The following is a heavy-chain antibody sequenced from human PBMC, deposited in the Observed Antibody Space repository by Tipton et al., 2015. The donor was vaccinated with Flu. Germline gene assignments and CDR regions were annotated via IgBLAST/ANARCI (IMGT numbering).Heavy chain of an antibody. V-gene: IGHV3-53*05. CDR2: LYSDGRT. D-gene: IGHD6-19*01. J-gene: IGHJ3*02. CDR1: GLVVSGNY. CDR3: ARGVAGAFDI. Sequence: GSLRLSCAASGLVVSGNYMSWVRQAPGKGLEWVSVLYSDGRTCYADPVKGRFTISRDNSRNTLYFQMDSLRPEDTATYYCARGVAGAFDIWGQGTMVSVSS.